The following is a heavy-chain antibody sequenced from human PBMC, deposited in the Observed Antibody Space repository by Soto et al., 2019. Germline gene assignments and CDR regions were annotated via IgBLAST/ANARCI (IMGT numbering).Heavy chain of an antibody. D-gene: IGHD2-2*01. CDR1: GGSISSYY. CDR3: ARRLYCSSTSCYRFDP. V-gene: IGHV4-59*08. Sequence: SETLSLTCTVSGGSISSYYWSWIRQPPGKGLEWIGYIYYSGSTNYNPSLKSRVTISVDTSKNQFSLKLSSVTAADTAVYYCARRLYCSSTSCYRFDPWGQGTLVTVSS. J-gene: IGHJ5*02. CDR2: IYYSGST.